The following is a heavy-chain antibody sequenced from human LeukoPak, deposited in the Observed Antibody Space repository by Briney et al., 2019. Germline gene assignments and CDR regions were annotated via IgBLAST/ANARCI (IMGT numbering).Heavy chain of an antibody. Sequence: GGSLRLSCAASGFTFSSYGMHWVRQAPGKGLEWVAVISYDGSNKYYADSVKGRFTISRDNAKNSLYLQMNSLRAEDTAVYYCARGARPTDYWGQGTLVTVSS. CDR3: ARGARPTDY. J-gene: IGHJ4*02. CDR1: GFTFSSYG. D-gene: IGHD6-6*01. V-gene: IGHV3-30*03. CDR2: ISYDGSNK.